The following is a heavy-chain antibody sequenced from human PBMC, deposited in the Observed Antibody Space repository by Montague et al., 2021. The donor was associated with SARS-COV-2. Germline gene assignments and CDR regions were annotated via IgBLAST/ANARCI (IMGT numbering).Heavy chain of an antibody. CDR2: ISTSAYTT. CDR1: GFTFSNYD. CDR3: TRDYRSIVGDGLDI. J-gene: IGHJ3*02. D-gene: IGHD3-16*02. V-gene: IGHV3-48*03. Sequence: SLRLSCAASGFTFSNYDMNWVRQAPGKGPEWFSYISTSAYTTSYAGSVKGRFTISRDNGKNSPYLQMNSLRVEDTAVYYCTRDYRSIVGDGLDIWGQGTKVTVSS.